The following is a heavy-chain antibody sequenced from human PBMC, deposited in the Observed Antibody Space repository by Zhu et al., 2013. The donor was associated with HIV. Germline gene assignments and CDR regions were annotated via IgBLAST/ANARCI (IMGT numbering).Heavy chain of an antibody. D-gene: IGHD5-18*01. CDR1: GGTFSSYA. J-gene: IGHJ3*02. CDR3: AETPWIQLCHDEQRQNTTFDI. V-gene: IGHV1-69*01. Sequence: QVQLVQSGAEVKKPGSSVKVSCKASGGTFSSYAISWVRQAPGQGLEWMGGIIPIFGTANYAQKFQGRVTITADESTSTAYMELSSLRSEDTAVYYCAETPWIQLCHDEQRQNTTFDIWGQGTMVTSLQ. CDR2: IIPIFGTA.